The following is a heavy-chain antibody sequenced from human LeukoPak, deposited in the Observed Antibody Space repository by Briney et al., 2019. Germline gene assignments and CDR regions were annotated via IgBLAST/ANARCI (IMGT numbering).Heavy chain of an antibody. D-gene: IGHD3-10*01. Sequence: PSETLSLTCTVSGGSISSYYRSWIRQPPGKGLEWIGYIYYSGSTNYNPSLKSRVTISVDTSKNQFSLKLSSVTAADTAVYYCAGGTYYYGSGSYISHWGQGTLVTVSS. CDR1: GGSISSYY. V-gene: IGHV4-59*01. J-gene: IGHJ4*02. CDR3: AGGTYYYGSGSYISH. CDR2: IYYSGST.